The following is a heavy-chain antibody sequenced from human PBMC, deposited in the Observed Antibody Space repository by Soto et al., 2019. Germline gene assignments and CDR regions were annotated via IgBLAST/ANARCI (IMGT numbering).Heavy chain of an antibody. CDR3: ARESNDFWSGYFDY. Sequence: SETLSLTCTVSGGSISSYYWSWIRQPAGKGLEWIGRIYTSGSTNYNPSLKSRVAMSVDTSKKQFSLKLSSVTAADTAVYYCARESNDFWSGYFDYWGQRTLVTVSS. CDR2: IYTSGST. D-gene: IGHD3-3*01. J-gene: IGHJ4*02. V-gene: IGHV4-4*07. CDR1: GGSISSYY.